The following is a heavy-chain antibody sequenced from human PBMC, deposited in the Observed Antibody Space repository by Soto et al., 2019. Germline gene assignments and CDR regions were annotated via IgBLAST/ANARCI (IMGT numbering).Heavy chain of an antibody. CDR1: VFSFSSYG. CDR2: ISHDGTHK. CDR3: AKGIGLQFIVVGPSTMPDPIDS. D-gene: IGHD2-2*01. V-gene: IGHV3-30*18. Sequence: QVQLVESGGGVVQPGRSLRLSCAASVFSFSSYGMHWVRQAPGKGLEWVAVISHDGTHKNYADSVKGRFTISRDNSKNTVYLQMNRLRIEDTAVYYCAKGIGLQFIVVGPSTMPDPIDSWGQGTLVDVSS. J-gene: IGHJ4*02.